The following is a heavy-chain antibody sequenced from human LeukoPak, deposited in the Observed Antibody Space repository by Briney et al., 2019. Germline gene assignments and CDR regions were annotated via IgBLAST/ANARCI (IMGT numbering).Heavy chain of an antibody. CDR1: GFTFSSYG. J-gene: IGHJ5*02. CDR3: ASQVVGAAFDP. V-gene: IGHV3-30*03. D-gene: IGHD2-15*01. Sequence: GGSLRLSCAASGFTFSSYGMHWVRQAPGKGLEWVAVISYDAKTHIYADSVKGRFTISRDNAKNTLYLQMNSLRAEDTAVYYCASQVVGAAFDPWGQGTLVTVSS. CDR2: ISYDAKTH.